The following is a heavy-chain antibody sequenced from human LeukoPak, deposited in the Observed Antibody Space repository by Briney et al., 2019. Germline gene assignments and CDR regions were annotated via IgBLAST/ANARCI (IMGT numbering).Heavy chain of an antibody. D-gene: IGHD5-24*01. CDR3: ARGWGRWLQNWAEDY. J-gene: IGHJ4*02. CDR2: IYTSGST. Sequence: SETLSLTCTVSGGSISSYYWSWIRQPAGKGLEWIGRIYTSGSTNYNPSLKSRVTMSVDTSKNQFSLKLSSVTAADTAVYYCARGWGRWLQNWAEDYWGQGTLVTVSS. CDR1: GGSISSYY. V-gene: IGHV4-4*07.